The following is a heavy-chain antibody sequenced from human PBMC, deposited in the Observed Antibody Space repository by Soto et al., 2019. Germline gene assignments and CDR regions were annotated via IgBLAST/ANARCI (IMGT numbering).Heavy chain of an antibody. D-gene: IGHD2-2*01. CDR3: ARDPDIVVLPAAPPDWFDP. CDR2: ISSSSSYI. J-gene: IGHJ5*02. Sequence: EVQLVESGGGLVKPGGSLRLSCAASGFTFSSYSMNWVRQAPGKGLEWVSSISSSSSYIYYADSVKGRFTISRDNAKNSLYLQMNILRAEDTAVYYCARDPDIVVLPAAPPDWFDPWGQGTLVTVSS. CDR1: GFTFSSYS. V-gene: IGHV3-21*01.